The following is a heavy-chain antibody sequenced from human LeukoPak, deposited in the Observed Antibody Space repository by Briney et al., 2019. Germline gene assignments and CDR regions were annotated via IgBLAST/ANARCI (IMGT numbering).Heavy chain of an antibody. CDR3: ARGAGGSGYLD. CDR2: TYYRFKWYN. Sequence: SQALSLTCAMSGDSLSSTTASWSWIRQPPSRGSGWLGRTYYRFKWYNDSPVSVKSLITINPYTSKNPFSRELNSVSPEDTAVYYCARGAGGSGYLDLGQGTLVSVCS. D-gene: IGHD3-16*01. CDR1: GDSLSSTTAS. V-gene: IGHV6-1*01. J-gene: IGHJ4*02.